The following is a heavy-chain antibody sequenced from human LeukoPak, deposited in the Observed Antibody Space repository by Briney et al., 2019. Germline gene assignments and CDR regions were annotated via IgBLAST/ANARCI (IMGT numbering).Heavy chain of an antibody. Sequence: GGSLRLSCAASGFTFSGSALHWVRQASGKGLEWVGRIRSIANGYATAYAASVKGRFTISRDNAKNSLYLQMNSLRAEDMALYYCAKDRSSDPSHSSSWFPFFEYWGQGTLVTVSS. J-gene: IGHJ4*02. CDR2: IRSIANGYAT. CDR3: AKDRSSDPSHSSSWFPFFEY. CDR1: GFTFSGSA. D-gene: IGHD6-13*01. V-gene: IGHV3-73*01.